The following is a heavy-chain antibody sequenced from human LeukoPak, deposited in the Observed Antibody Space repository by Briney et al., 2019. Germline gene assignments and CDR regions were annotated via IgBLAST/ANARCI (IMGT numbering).Heavy chain of an antibody. CDR2: INPNSGGT. D-gene: IGHD3-10*01. Sequence: ASVKVSCKASGYIFTDHFVQWVRHAPGQGLEWMGWINPNSGGTSYAQKFKGRVTMTRDTSISTVYMELSRLGSDDTAVYYCARDYELGTPGSAYEFFDYWGQGTLVTVSS. V-gene: IGHV1-2*02. CDR3: ARDYELGTPGSAYEFFDY. J-gene: IGHJ4*02. CDR1: GYIFTDHF.